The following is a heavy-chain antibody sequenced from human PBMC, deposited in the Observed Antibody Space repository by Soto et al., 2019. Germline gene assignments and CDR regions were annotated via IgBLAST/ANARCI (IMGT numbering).Heavy chain of an antibody. V-gene: IGHV1-69*01. CDR1: GGTFSSYA. Sequence: QVQLVQSGAEVKKPGSSVKVSCKASGGTFSSYAISWVRQAPGQGLEWMGGIIPIFGTANYAQKFQGRVTITADESTSTAYMELSSLRSEDTAVYYCASERVEIFGVVGYFDYCGQGPLVTVSS. J-gene: IGHJ4*02. CDR3: ASERVEIFGVVGYFDY. CDR2: IIPIFGTA. D-gene: IGHD3-3*01.